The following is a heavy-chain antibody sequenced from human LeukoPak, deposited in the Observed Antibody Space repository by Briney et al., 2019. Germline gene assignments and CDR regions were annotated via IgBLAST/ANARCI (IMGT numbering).Heavy chain of an antibody. CDR2: IYTSGST. Sequence: SETLSLTCTVSGGSISSYYWSWIRQPAGKGLEWIGRIYTSGSTNYNPSLKSRVTMSVDTSKNQFSLKLSSVTAADTAVYYCASECSGGSCYEGSYWGQGTLVTVSS. V-gene: IGHV4-4*07. D-gene: IGHD2-15*01. CDR1: GGSISSYY. CDR3: ASECSGGSCYEGSY. J-gene: IGHJ4*02.